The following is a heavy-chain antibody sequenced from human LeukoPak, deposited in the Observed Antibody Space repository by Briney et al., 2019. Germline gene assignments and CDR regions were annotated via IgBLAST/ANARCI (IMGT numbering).Heavy chain of an antibody. Sequence: SQTLSLTCAISGDSVSSNSAAWNWIRQSPSRGLEWLGRTYYRSKWYNDYAVSVKSRITINPDTSKNQFSLQLNSVTPEDTAVYYCARVARTYDILTGLYYYYMDVWGKGTTVTVSS. CDR1: GDSVSSNSAA. D-gene: IGHD3-9*01. CDR3: ARVARTYDILTGLYYYYMDV. V-gene: IGHV6-1*01. J-gene: IGHJ6*03. CDR2: TYYRSKWYN.